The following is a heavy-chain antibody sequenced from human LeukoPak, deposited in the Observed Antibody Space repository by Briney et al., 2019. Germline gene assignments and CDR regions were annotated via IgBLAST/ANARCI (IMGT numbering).Heavy chain of an antibody. D-gene: IGHD3-22*01. CDR3: ARATIAISVIVQGLHAFDI. CDR2: IYHSGTT. Sequence: KASETLSLTCAVSGGSISRGRYSWSWIRQPPGKGLEWIGYIYHSGTTYYNPSLKSRVTISVDRSKNHFSLNLTSVTAADTAVYYCARATIAISVIVQGLHAFDIWGQGTLVSVSS. J-gene: IGHJ3*02. V-gene: IGHV4-30-2*01. CDR1: GGSISRGRYS.